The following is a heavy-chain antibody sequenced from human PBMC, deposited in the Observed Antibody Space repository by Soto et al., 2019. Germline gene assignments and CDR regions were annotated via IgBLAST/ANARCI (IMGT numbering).Heavy chain of an antibody. Sequence: EVQLLESGGGLVQPGGSLRLSCAASGFTFSSYAMSWVRQAPGKGLEWVSAISGSGGSTYYADSVKDRFTISRDNSKTTLYLQMNRLRAEDTAVYYCAYSSTPFDDWGQGTRVTVSS. CDR1: GFTFSSYA. J-gene: IGHJ4*02. CDR2: ISGSGGST. V-gene: IGHV3-23*01. D-gene: IGHD6-13*01. CDR3: AYSSTPFDD.